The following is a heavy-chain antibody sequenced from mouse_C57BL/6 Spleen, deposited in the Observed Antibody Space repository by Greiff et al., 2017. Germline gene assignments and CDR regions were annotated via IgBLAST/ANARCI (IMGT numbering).Heavy chain of an antibody. V-gene: IGHV1-50*01. CDR1: GYTFTSYW. CDR3: ARWVVTTLDY. D-gene: IGHD2-2*01. J-gene: IGHJ2*01. Sequence: QVQLQQPGAELVQPGASVKLSCKASGYTFTSYWMQWVKQRPGQGLEWIGEIDPSDSYTNYNQKFKGKATLTVDTSSSTAYMQLSSLTSEDSAVYYCARWVVTTLDYWGQGTTLTVSS. CDR2: IDPSDSYT.